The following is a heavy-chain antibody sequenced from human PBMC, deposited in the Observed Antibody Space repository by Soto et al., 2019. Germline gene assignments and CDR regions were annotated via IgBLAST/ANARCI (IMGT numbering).Heavy chain of an antibody. J-gene: IGHJ4*02. CDR2: ISGSGGST. CDR1: GFTFSSYA. CDR3: AKDDAGTYYDFWSGPF. D-gene: IGHD3-3*01. V-gene: IGHV3-23*01. Sequence: GGSLRLSCSASGFTFSSYAMSGVRQAPGKGLEWVSAISGSGGSTYYADSVKGRFTISRDNSKNTLYLQMNSLRAEDTAVYYCAKDDAGTYYDFWSGPFWGQGTLVTVSS.